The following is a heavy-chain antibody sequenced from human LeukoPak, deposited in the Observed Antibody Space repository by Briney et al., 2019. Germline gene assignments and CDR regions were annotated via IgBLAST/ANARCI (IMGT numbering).Heavy chain of an antibody. V-gene: IGHV1-18*01. CDR3: ARDLEQWLEHDAFDI. Sequence: ASVKVSCKASGYTFTSYSISWVRQAPGQGLEWMGWISAYNGNTNYAQKLQGRVTMTTDTSTSTAYMELRSLRSDDTAVYYCARDLEQWLEHDAFDIWGEGTMVTVSS. CDR1: GYTFTSYS. D-gene: IGHD6-19*01. J-gene: IGHJ3*02. CDR2: ISAYNGNT.